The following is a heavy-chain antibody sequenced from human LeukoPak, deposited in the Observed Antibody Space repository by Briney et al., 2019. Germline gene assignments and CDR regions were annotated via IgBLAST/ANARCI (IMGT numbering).Heavy chain of an antibody. CDR1: GGSISSYY. CDR3: ARVMRSSGYYYYYYGMDV. CDR2: IYYSGST. J-gene: IGHJ6*02. Sequence: PSETLSLTCTVSGGSISSYYWSWIRQPPGKGLEWIGYIYYSGSTNYNPSLKSRVTISVDTSKNQFSLKLSSVTAADTAVYYCARVMRSSGYYYYYYGMDVWGQGTTVTVSS. V-gene: IGHV4-59*01. D-gene: IGHD3-22*01.